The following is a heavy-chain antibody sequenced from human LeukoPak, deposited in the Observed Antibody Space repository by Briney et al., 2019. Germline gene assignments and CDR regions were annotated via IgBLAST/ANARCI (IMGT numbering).Heavy chain of an antibody. CDR2: ISYDGSNK. D-gene: IGHD5-24*01. Sequence: PGRSLRLSCAASGFTFSSYAMHWVRQAPGKGLEWVAVISYDGSNKYYADSVKGRFTISRDNSKNTLYLQMNSLRVEDTAVYYCAREDGDAFDIWGQGTVVSVSS. V-gene: IGHV3-30*04. CDR1: GFTFSSYA. J-gene: IGHJ3*02. CDR3: AREDGDAFDI.